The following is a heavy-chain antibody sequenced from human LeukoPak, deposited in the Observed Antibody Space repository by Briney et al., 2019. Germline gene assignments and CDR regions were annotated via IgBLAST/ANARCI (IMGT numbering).Heavy chain of an antibody. J-gene: IGHJ4*02. CDR3: ARERLTTNFDY. Sequence: SVKVSCKASGGTFSSYAISWVRQAPGQGLEWMGRIIPILGIANYAQKFQGRDTITADKSTSTAYMELSSLRSEDTAVYYCARERLTTNFDYWGQGTLVTVSS. CDR2: IIPILGIA. D-gene: IGHD4-11*01. V-gene: IGHV1-69*04. CDR1: GGTFSSYA.